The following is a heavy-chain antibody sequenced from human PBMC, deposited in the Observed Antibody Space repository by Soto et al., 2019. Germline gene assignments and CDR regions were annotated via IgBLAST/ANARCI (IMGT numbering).Heavy chain of an antibody. CDR1: GYTFTSYD. CDR2: MNPNSGNT. Sequence: ASVKVSCKASGYTFTSYDINWVRQATGQGLEWMGWMNPNSGNTGYAQKFQGRVTMTRNTSISTAYMELSSLRSEDTAVYYCARGRRVVSAANSYYYYDYMDVWGKGTTVTVSS. CDR3: ARGRRVVSAANSYYYYDYMDV. J-gene: IGHJ6*03. V-gene: IGHV1-8*01. D-gene: IGHD2-2*01.